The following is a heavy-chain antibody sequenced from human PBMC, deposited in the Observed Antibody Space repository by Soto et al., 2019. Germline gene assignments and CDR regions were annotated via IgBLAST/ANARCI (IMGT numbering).Heavy chain of an antibody. CDR3: ARIADCSTTSCSFPSRFHIRGYYYYYGLDV. V-gene: IGHV1-18*01. D-gene: IGHD2-2*01. Sequence: ASVKVSCKSSGDTFTSYGISWVRQAPEQGLEWVGWISAYNGNSNYAQKYHGRVTMTTDTSTNTAYMEMSSLRSDDTAVYYCARIADCSTTSCSFPSRFHIRGYYYYYGLDVWGQGTTVTSP. CDR1: GDTFTSYG. CDR2: ISAYNGNS. J-gene: IGHJ6*02.